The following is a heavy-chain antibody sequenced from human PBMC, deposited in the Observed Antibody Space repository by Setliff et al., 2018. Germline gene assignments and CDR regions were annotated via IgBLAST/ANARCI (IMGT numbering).Heavy chain of an antibody. D-gene: IGHD3-3*01. V-gene: IGHV4-39*07. CDR3: ARRETYYNFWSGYYAY. J-gene: IGHJ4*02. CDR1: GYSISSSSYY. Sequence: SETLSLTCSVSGYSISSSSYYWGWIRQPPGKGLEWIGSIYYIGSTYYNPSLKSRVTISVDTSKNQFSLKLSSVTAADTAVYYCARRETYYNFWSGYYAYWGQGTLVTVSS. CDR2: IYYIGST.